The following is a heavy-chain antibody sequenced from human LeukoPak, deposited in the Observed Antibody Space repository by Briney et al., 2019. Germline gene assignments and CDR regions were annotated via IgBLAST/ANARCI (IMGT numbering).Heavy chain of an antibody. CDR2: IKSKTDGGTT. CDR3: TTVGDPFVEMVTRPLPGV. J-gene: IGHJ6*04. Sequence: GGSLRLSCAASGFTFSNAWMSWVRQAPGKGLEWVGRIKSKTDGGTTDYAAPVKGRFTISRDDSKNTLYLQMNSLKTEDTAVYYCTTVGDPFVEMVTRPLPGVWGKGTTVTISS. CDR1: GFTFSNAW. D-gene: IGHD5-24*01. V-gene: IGHV3-15*01.